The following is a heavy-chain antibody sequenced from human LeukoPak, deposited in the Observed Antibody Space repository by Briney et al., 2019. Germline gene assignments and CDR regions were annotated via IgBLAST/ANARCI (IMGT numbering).Heavy chain of an antibody. CDR2: VSHDGSTN. CDR1: GFTFNNYA. CDR3: VRGGEHDYGETFYYYPMDV. V-gene: IGHV3-30*09. D-gene: IGHD4-17*01. Sequence: LPGGSLRLSCAASGFTFNNYAMFWVRQAPGKGLEWVAFVSHDGSTNYYADSVKGRFAMSRDNSKNTLSLQMNSLRGEDTAVYYCVRGGEHDYGETFYYYPMDVWGQGTAVTVSS. J-gene: IGHJ6*02.